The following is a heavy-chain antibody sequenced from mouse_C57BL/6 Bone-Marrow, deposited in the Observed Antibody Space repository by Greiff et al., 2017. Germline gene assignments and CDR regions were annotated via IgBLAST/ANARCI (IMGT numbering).Heavy chain of an antibody. D-gene: IGHD2-3*01. J-gene: IGHJ1*03. CDR3: ADGYYVYWYFDV. CDR1: GYTFTSYW. Sequence: QVQLQQPGAELVKPGASVKLSCKASGYTFTSYWMHWVKQRPGQGLEWIGMIQPNSGSTNYNEKFKSKATLTVDKSSSTAYMQLSSLTSEDSAVYYCADGYYVYWYFDVWGTGTTVTVSS. CDR2: IQPNSGST. V-gene: IGHV1-64*01.